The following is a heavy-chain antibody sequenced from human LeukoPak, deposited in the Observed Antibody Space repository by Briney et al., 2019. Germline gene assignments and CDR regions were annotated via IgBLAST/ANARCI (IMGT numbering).Heavy chain of an antibody. V-gene: IGHV4-38-2*02. CDR3: ARDSGSYYIDY. Sequence: PSETLSLTCTVSGYSISSGYYWGWIRQPPGKGLEWIGSIYHSGSTYYNPSLKSRVTISVDTSENQFSLKLSSVTAADTAVYYCARDSGSYYIDYWGQGTLVTVSS. CDR1: GYSISSGYY. J-gene: IGHJ4*02. CDR2: IYHSGST. D-gene: IGHD1-26*01.